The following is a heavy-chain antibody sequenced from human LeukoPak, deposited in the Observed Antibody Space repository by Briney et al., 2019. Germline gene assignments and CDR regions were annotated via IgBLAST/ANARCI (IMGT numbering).Heavy chain of an antibody. V-gene: IGHV1-2*02. CDR3: ARVAHNYDLLTGYYPYLDYFDF. CDR2: INPSSGDT. Sequence: ASVKVSCKASGYTFTDYFMYWVRQTPGQGLEWMGWINPSSGDTNYAQNFQGRVTMTRDTSITTAYMELNRLRSDDTAVFYCARVAHNYDLLTGYYPYLDYFDFWGQGTLVTVSS. D-gene: IGHD3-9*01. J-gene: IGHJ4*02. CDR1: GYTFTDYF.